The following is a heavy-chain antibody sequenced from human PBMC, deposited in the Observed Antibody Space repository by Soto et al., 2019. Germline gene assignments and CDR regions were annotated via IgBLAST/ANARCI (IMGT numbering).Heavy chain of an antibody. V-gene: IGHV3-53*01. J-gene: IGHJ3*02. Sequence: EVQLVESGGGLIQPGGSLRLSCAASGFTVSNNYMSWVRQATGKGLEWVSFIYNDGSTYYADSVKGRFTIPRDNSKNMVYLQMNSLAAEDTALYYSARSMGSTGPDAFDIWGQGPMVTVSS. CDR3: ARSMGSTGPDAFDI. D-gene: IGHD3-16*01. CDR2: IYNDGST. CDR1: GFTVSNNY.